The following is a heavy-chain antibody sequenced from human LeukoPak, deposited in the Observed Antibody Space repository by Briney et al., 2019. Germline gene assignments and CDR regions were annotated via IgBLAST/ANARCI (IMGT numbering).Heavy chain of an antibody. CDR1: GFTFSDYY. CDR2: ISSGGSTT. CDR3: ARFRSNGWYFDY. J-gene: IGHJ4*02. D-gene: IGHD6-19*01. V-gene: IGHV3-11*01. Sequence: GGSLRLSCAASGFTFSDYYMSWIRQAPGKGLQWISFISSGGSTTNYADSVKGRFTISRDNAKNSLYLQMNSLRAEDTAVYYCARFRSNGWYFDYWGQGTLVTVSS.